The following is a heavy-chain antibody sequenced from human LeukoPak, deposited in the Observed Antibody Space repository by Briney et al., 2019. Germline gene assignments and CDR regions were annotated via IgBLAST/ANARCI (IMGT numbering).Heavy chain of an antibody. D-gene: IGHD2-2*01. V-gene: IGHV3-30*02. Sequence: GGSLSLSCAASGFTFSSYGMHWARQAPAKGLEWLPFIRYDGSNKYSADSVKGRFTISRDNSKITLYLQMSSLRPDDTALYYCAKDRKPYGVEVPAAPDYWGQGTLVAVSS. J-gene: IGHJ4*02. CDR1: GFTFSSYG. CDR2: IRYDGSNK. CDR3: AKDRKPYGVEVPAAPDY.